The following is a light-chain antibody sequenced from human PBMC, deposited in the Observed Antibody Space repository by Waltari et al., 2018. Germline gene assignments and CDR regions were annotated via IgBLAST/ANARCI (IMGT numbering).Light chain of an antibody. V-gene: IGLV8-61*01. CDR2: KAN. CDR3: SLYMGSGVWV. CDR1: SGSVSSNSY. Sequence: QTVVTQEPSLSVSPGGTVTLTCALSSGSVSSNSYATWYQQTPGQAPRTPVYKANFRSSGVRDRFSGSVLGNKAALTITGAQADDDSDYYCSLYMGSGVWVFGGGTKLTVL. J-gene: IGLJ3*02.